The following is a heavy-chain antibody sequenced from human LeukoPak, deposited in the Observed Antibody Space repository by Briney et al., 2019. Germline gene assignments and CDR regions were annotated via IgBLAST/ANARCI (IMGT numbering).Heavy chain of an antibody. D-gene: IGHD6-13*01. CDR1: GFTFTTYA. V-gene: IGHV3-23*01. Sequence: PGGSLRLSCAASGFTFTTYAMSWVRQAPGKGLEWVSATSGSGGRTYYADSVKGRFTISRDNSKNTLYLQMNSLRAEDTAVYYCAKCPGALIAAAGTGDYWGQGTLVTVSS. CDR3: AKCPGALIAAAGTGDY. J-gene: IGHJ4*02. CDR2: TSGSGGRT.